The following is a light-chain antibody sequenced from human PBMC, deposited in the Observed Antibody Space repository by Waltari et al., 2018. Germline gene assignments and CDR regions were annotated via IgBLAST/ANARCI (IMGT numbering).Light chain of an antibody. CDR3: CSYTGSSTSYG. Sequence: QSALSQPASVSGSPGQSLTITCTGTSTDLATYNLLAWYQPHPNRAPKLIIYEATKRPSGISHRFSGAKSGATASLRISGLQADDEADYYCCSYTGSSTSYGCGGGTKVTVL. CDR1: STDLATYNL. CDR2: EAT. V-gene: IGLV2-23*01. J-gene: IGLJ1*01.